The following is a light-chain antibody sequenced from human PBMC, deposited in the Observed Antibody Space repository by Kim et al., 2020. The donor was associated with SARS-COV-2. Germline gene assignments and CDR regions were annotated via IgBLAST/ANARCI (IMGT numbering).Light chain of an antibody. J-gene: IGLJ3*02. Sequence: VNWYQQVPPTAPKMIIYSNTERPSGVPDRFSGSKSGTSASLDISGLLSEDEADYYCGVWAASLNSWVFGGGTKVTVL. CDR2: SNT. CDR3: GVWAASLNSWV. V-gene: IGLV1-44*01.